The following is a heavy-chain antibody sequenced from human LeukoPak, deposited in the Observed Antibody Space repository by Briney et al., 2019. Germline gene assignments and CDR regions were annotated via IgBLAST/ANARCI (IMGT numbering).Heavy chain of an antibody. Sequence: SVKVSCKGSVGTYSSYAINWVRQAPGQGLEWMGRIIPIFGTANYAQKFQGRVTLTTDESTSTAYMELSSLRAEDTAVYYCAGNYGDESRAFDIWGQGTMVTVSS. CDR3: AGNYGDESRAFDI. V-gene: IGHV1-69*05. CDR2: IIPIFGTA. J-gene: IGHJ3*02. CDR1: VGTYSSYA. D-gene: IGHD4-17*01.